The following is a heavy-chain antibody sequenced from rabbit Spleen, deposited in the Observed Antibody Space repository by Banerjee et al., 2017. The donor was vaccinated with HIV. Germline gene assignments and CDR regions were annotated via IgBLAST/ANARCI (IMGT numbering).Heavy chain of an antibody. CDR3: ARGSATMTMVITGWYFTL. CDR2: IYAGSSGIA. D-gene: IGHD2-1*01. CDR1: GFSFNNNYY. Sequence: QSLEESGGDLVKPGASLTLTCTASGFSFNNNYYMCWVRQAPGKGLECIACIYAGSSGIAYEESWAKGRFTISKPSSTPVPLQRPSLTAADTATYFCARGSATMTMVITGWYFTLWAQAPWSPS. V-gene: IGHV1S40*01. J-gene: IGHJ4*01.